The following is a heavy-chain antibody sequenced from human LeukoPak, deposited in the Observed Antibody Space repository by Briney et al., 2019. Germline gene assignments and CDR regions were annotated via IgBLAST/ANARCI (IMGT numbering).Heavy chain of an antibody. CDR2: IYPDDSDT. D-gene: IGHD3-22*01. J-gene: IGHJ3*01. V-gene: IGHV5-51*01. CDR3: ARPNLTPYYNSRRYDAFHV. CDR1: GYRFNSYW. Sequence: GESLKISCKGSGYRFNSYWIAWVRQMPGKGLEWMGIIYPDDSDTRYSASFQGQVTIAADKSVRTAYLQWSSLRAADSAMYYWARPNLTPYYNSRRYDAFHVWGQGPMVTVSS.